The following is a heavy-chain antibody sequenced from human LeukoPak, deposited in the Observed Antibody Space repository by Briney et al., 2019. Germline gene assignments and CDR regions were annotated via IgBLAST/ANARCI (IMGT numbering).Heavy chain of an antibody. J-gene: IGHJ4*02. CDR1: GFTVSSNY. V-gene: IGHV3-53*01. CDR3: ARGPCSGGSCYDY. CDR2: IYSGGST. D-gene: IGHD2-15*01. Sequence: GGSLRLSCAASGFTVSSNYMSWVRQAPGKGLEXVSVIYSGGSTYYADSVKGRFTISRDNSKNTLYLQMNSLRAEDTAVYYCARGPCSGGSCYDYWGQGTLVTVSS.